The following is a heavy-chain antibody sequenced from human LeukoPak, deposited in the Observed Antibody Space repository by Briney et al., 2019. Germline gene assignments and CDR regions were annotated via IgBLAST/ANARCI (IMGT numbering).Heavy chain of an antibody. CDR2: IYYSGST. CDR1: GGSISSGDYY. Sequence: NPSETLSLTCTVSGGSISSGDYYWSWIRQPPGKGLEWIGYIYYSGSTYYNPSLKSRVTISVDTSKNQFSLKLSSVTAADTAVYYCARGWGETGYYLGYWGQGTLVTVSS. V-gene: IGHV4-30-4*01. J-gene: IGHJ4*02. D-gene: IGHD3-9*01. CDR3: ARGWGETGYYLGY.